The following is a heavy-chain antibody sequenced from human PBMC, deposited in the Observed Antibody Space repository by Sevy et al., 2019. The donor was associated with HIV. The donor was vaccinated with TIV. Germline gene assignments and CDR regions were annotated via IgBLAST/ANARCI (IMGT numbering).Heavy chain of an antibody. CDR3: YKGIGEVGSDAFDI. D-gene: IGHD2-15*01. CDR1: GFSFISYG. J-gene: IGHJ3*02. V-gene: IGHV3-23*01. CDR2: VSGGDGAT. Sequence: GGSLRLSCAASGFSFISYGMNWVRQAPGKGLEWVSAVSGGDGATYYADSVKGRFSISRDNSKNSLYLQMHNLRAKDMDENDCYKGIGEVGSDAFDIWGQGTLVTVSS.